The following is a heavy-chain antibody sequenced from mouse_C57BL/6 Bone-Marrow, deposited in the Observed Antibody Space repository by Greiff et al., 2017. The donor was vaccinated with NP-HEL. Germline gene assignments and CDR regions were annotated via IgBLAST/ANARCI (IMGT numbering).Heavy chain of an antibody. CDR2: ISNLAYSI. CDR3: ARGEDRWFAY. Sequence: EVQGVESGGGLVQPGGSLKLSCAASGFTFSDYGMAWVRQAPRKGPEWVAFISNLAYSIYYADTVTGRFTISRENAKNTLYLEMSSLRSEDTAMYYCARGEDRWFAYWGQGTLVTVSA. CDR1: GFTFSDYG. V-gene: IGHV5-15*01. D-gene: IGHD2-14*01. J-gene: IGHJ3*01.